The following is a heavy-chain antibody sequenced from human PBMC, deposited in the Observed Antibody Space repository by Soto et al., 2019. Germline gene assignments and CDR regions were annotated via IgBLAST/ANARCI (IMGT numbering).Heavy chain of an antibody. CDR1: GFTFSSYS. Sequence: PGGSLRLSCAASGFTFSSYSMNWVRHAPGKGLEWVSSISSSSSYIYYADSVKGRFTISRDNAKNSLYLQMNSLRAEDTAVYYCATDYGGSSSSCYWRGYDMDVWGQEPTVTASS. J-gene: IGHJ6*02. V-gene: IGHV3-21*01. D-gene: IGHD6-13*01. CDR3: ATDYGGSSSSCYWRGYDMDV. CDR2: ISSSSSYI.